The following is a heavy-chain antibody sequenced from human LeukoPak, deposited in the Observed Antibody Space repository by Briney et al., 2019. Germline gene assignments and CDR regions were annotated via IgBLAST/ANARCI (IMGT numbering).Heavy chain of an antibody. D-gene: IGHD2-15*01. Sequence: GGSPRLSCAASGFTFTGYTINWVRQAPGKGLEWVSSISSSGYISYADSVRGRFTISRDNAKNSVYLQINSLRAEDTAVYYCARDRGMVAFDYWGQGTLVTVSS. CDR3: ARDRGMVAFDY. CDR1: GFTFTGYT. CDR2: ISSSGYI. V-gene: IGHV3-21*01. J-gene: IGHJ4*02.